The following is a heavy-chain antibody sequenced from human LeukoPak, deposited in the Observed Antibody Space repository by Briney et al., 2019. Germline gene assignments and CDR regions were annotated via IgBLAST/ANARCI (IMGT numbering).Heavy chain of an antibody. Sequence: GGSLRLSCAASGFTFSDYYMSWIRQAPGKGLEWVAFIRYDGSNKYYADSVKGRFTISRDNSKNTLYLQMNSLRAEDTAVYYCAKDLALYSSGWYIFDYWGQGTWSPSPQ. CDR2: IRYDGSNK. D-gene: IGHD6-19*01. J-gene: IGHJ4*02. CDR1: GFTFSDYY. CDR3: AKDLALYSSGWYIFDY. V-gene: IGHV3-30*02.